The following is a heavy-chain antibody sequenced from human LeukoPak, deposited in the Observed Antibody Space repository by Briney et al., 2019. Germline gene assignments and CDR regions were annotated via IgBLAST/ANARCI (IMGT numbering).Heavy chain of an antibody. Sequence: GGSLRLSCAASGFTFSNAWMSWVRQAPGKGLEWVGRIKSKTDGGTTDYAASVKGRFTISRDDSKNTLYLQRNSLKTEDTAVYYCTTDDIAVAGTVDYWGQGTLVTVSS. CDR2: IKSKTDGGTT. D-gene: IGHD6-19*01. J-gene: IGHJ4*02. CDR1: GFTFSNAW. CDR3: TTDDIAVAGTVDY. V-gene: IGHV3-15*01.